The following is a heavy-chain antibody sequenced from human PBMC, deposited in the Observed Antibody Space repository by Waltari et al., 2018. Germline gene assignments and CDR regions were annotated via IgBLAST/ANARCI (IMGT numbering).Heavy chain of an antibody. Sequence: QVQLQQWGAGQLQPSEPRYLTCAGDGVPFSGYYWGWIPQPPGKGLEWIGEINHNGNINRNPSLRSRLTMLIDTSKSQFALKLNSVTAADTGVYYCVRLEDCTGPGGNCYSADSFAMDVWGQGTMVTVSS. CDR3: VRLEDCTGPGGNCYSADSFAMDV. D-gene: IGHD2-15*01. CDR2: INHNGNI. V-gene: IGHV4-34*02. CDR1: GVPFSGYY. J-gene: IGHJ6*02.